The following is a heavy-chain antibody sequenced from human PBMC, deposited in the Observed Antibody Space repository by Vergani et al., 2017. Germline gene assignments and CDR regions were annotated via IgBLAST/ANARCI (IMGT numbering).Heavy chain of an antibody. CDR3: TGHPDIVVVPAAMGWFDP. D-gene: IGHD2-2*01. Sequence: EVQLVESGGGLVKPGGSLRLSCAASGFTFSNAWMSWVRQAPGKGLEWVGRIKSKTDGGTTDYAAPVKGRFTISRDDSKNTLYLQMNSLKTEDTAVYYCTGHPDIVVVPAAMGWFDPWGQGTLVTVSS. V-gene: IGHV3-15*01. CDR1: GFTFSNAW. J-gene: IGHJ5*02. CDR2: IKSKTDGGTT.